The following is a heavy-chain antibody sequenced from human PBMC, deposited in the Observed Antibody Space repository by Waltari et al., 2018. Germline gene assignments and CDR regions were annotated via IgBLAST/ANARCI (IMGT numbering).Heavy chain of an antibody. CDR3: ATPNTSITIFGVETYGMDV. CDR1: GRSFHGSY. V-gene: IGHV4-34*01. D-gene: IGHD3-3*01. Sequence: VPLQQWGAGLLQPSEPLSLTCAVYGRSFHGSYRSWFRQLQGKGLEWIGEINHSGSTNYNPSLKSRVTISVDTSKNQFSLKLSSVTAADTAVYYCATPNTSITIFGVETYGMDVWGQGTTVTVSS. J-gene: IGHJ6*02. CDR2: INHSGST.